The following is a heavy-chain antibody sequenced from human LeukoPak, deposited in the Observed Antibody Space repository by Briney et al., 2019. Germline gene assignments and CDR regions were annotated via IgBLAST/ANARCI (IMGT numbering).Heavy chain of an antibody. J-gene: IGHJ4*02. CDR2: INHSGST. D-gene: IGHD3-10*01. CDR1: GGSFSGYY. Sequence: SETLSLTCAVYGGSFSGYYWSWIRQPPGKGLEWIGEINHSGSTNYNPSLKSRVTISVDTSKNQFSLKLSSVTAADTAVYYCASGDYYGSGSLDYWGQGTLVTVSS. CDR3: ASGDYYGSGSLDY. V-gene: IGHV4-34*01.